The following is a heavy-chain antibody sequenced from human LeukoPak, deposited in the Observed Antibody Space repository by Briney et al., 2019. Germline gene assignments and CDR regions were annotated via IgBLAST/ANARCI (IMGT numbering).Heavy chain of an antibody. Sequence: GGSLRLSCAASGFSFGDFGMSWVRQAPGKGLEWVSGINWNGVGTSYIDSVKGRFTVSRDNAKNSLYLQMNSLRGEDTALYFCARGRYDISTVHSFFYYGTDVWGQGTPVTVSS. V-gene: IGHV3-20*04. D-gene: IGHD3-22*01. CDR3: ARGRYDISTVHSFFYYGTDV. J-gene: IGHJ6*02. CDR1: GFSFGDFG. CDR2: INWNGVGT.